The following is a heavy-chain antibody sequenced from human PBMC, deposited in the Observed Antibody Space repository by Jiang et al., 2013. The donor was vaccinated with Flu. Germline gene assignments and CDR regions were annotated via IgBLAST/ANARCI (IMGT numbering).Heavy chain of an antibody. V-gene: IGHV2-26*01. D-gene: IGHD2/OR15-2a*01. CDR1: GFPLSQPKMG. J-gene: IGHJ6*03. Sequence: KPTQTLTLTCTVSGFPLSQPKMGVTWVRQPPGKALEWLAYILSDDEKSYNAALKNRLTLSQDASKSQVVLTVTNIDPLDTGTYYCARILSREGYCNSPMCFMYLYSYMDVWGKGTTVTVSS. CDR3: ARILSREGYCNSPMCFMYLYSYMDV. CDR2: ILSDDEK.